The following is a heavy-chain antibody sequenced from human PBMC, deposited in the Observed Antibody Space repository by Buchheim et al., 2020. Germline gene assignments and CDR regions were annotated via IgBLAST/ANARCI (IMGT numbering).Heavy chain of an antibody. V-gene: IGHV3-48*03. Sequence: EVQLVESGGGLVQPGGSLRLSCAASGFTFSSYEMNWVRQAPGKGLEWVSYISSSGSTIYYADSVKGRFTISRDNAKNSLFLQMNSLRAEDTAVYYCARDPRYCSGGSCYPDYWGQGTL. J-gene: IGHJ4*02. CDR2: ISSSGSTI. D-gene: IGHD2-15*01. CDR1: GFTFSSYE. CDR3: ARDPRYCSGGSCYPDY.